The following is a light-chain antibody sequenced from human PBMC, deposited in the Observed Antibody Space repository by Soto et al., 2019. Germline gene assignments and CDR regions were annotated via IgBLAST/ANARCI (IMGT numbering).Light chain of an antibody. V-gene: IGLV3-21*04. CDR2: NNN. Sequence: SYELTQAPSVVVAPGQTARITCGGNNFESDGMHWYRQRPGQAPVVVIYNNNERPSGIPERFSGSTSGNTATLTINRVDAGDEAEYYCQVWDTSSDSRGVFGGGTKLTVL. CDR3: QVWDTSSDSRGV. CDR1: NFESDG. J-gene: IGLJ2*01.